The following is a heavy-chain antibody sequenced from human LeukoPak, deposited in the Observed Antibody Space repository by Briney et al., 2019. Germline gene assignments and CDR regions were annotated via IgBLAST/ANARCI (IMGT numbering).Heavy chain of an antibody. J-gene: IGHJ6*03. CDR1: GGSISSYY. V-gene: IGHV4-59*01. D-gene: IGHD5-18*01. Sequence: SETLSLTCTVSGGSISSYYWSWIRQPPGKGLEWIGYIYYSGSTNYNPSLKSRVTISVDTSKNQFFLKLSSVTAADTAVYYCARGGGYSYGFEVYYYYYMDVWGKGTTVTVSS. CDR2: IYYSGST. CDR3: ARGGGYSYGFEVYYYYYMDV.